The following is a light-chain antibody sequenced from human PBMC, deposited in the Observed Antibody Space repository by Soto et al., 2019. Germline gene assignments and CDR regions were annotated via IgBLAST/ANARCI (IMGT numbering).Light chain of an antibody. Sequence: EIVLTQSPGTLSLSPGERATLSCRASQSISSSYLAWYQQKPGQAPRLLIYGTSSRATGIPDRFSGSGSGTDFTLTINRLQPEDFAVYYCQQYVRSPRTFGQGTKVEIK. J-gene: IGKJ2*01. V-gene: IGKV3-20*01. CDR2: GTS. CDR3: QQYVRSPRT. CDR1: QSISSSY.